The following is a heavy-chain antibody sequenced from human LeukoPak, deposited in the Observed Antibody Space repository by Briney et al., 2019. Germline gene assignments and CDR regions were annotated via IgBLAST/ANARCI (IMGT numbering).Heavy chain of an antibody. J-gene: IGHJ3*02. Sequence: SETLPLTCTVSGCSISSYYWNWLRPPPGKGLAGIGYLYDSRSTKYNPSLKSRLTISLDMYKNQLSLKLTSVTAADTGVYYRARGVTSPLDAFDIWGQGTTVTVSS. CDR3: ARGVTSPLDAFDI. CDR2: LYDSRST. CDR1: GCSISSYY. V-gene: IGHV4-59*01. D-gene: IGHD1-26*01.